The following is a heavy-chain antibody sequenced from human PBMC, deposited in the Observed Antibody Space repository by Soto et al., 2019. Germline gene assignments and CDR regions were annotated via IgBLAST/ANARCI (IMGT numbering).Heavy chain of an antibody. CDR2: VSNDGSRK. CDR3: ARDVAMPSGLGLGY. V-gene: IGHV3-30*03. J-gene: IGHJ4*02. D-gene: IGHD6-25*01. CDR1: GFAFTNYG. Sequence: QVQVVESGGGVVQPGRSLRLSCAASGFAFTNYGMHWVRQAPGKGLEWVAFVSNDGSRKYYADSVKGRFTISRDNSENTIYLQMTSLRREDTAVFYCARDVAMPSGLGLGYWGQGALVTVS.